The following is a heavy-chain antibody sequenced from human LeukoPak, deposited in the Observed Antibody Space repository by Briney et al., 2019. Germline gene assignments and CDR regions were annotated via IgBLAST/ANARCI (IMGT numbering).Heavy chain of an antibody. D-gene: IGHD6-6*01. J-gene: IGHJ4*02. V-gene: IGHV3-7*03. CDR1: GFTFSNYW. CDR2: VKQDGSTK. CDR3: ARIGYSSSSFDY. Sequence: GGSLRPSCAASGFTFSNYWMSWVRQAPGKGLEWVANVKQDGSTKYYVDSVKGRFTISRDNAKNSLYLQVNSLRAEDTAVYCCARIGYSSSSFDYWGQGTLVIVSS.